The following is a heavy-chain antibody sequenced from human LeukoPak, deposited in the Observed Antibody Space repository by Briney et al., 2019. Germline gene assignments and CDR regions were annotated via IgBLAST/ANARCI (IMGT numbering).Heavy chain of an antibody. Sequence: GGSLRLSCAASGFTFSSYGMHWVRQAPGKGLEWVANIKQDGSEKYYVDSVEGRFTISRDNAKNSLYLQMNSLRAEDTAVYYCARATNYYDSSGYPDAFDIWGQGTMVTVSS. CDR2: IKQDGSEK. CDR1: GFTFSSYG. J-gene: IGHJ3*02. CDR3: ARATNYYDSSGYPDAFDI. V-gene: IGHV3-7*01. D-gene: IGHD3-22*01.